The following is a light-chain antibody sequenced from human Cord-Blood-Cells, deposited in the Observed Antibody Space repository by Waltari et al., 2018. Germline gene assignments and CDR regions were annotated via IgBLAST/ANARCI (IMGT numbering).Light chain of an antibody. CDR3: CSYAGSVV. J-gene: IGLJ2*01. CDR1: SSDVGSYNL. CDR2: EVS. V-gene: IGLV2-23*02. Sequence: QSALTQPASVSGSPGQSITISCTGTSSDVGSYNLVSWYQQHPGKAPKLMIYEVSKRPSGVSKRFSGSKAGNTASLTSSGLQAEDEADYYCCSYAGSVVFGGGTKLTVL.